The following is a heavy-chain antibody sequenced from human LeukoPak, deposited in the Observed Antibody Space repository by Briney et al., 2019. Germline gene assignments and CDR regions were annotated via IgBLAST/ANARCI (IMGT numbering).Heavy chain of an antibody. J-gene: IGHJ4*02. CDR1: GGSISSSSYY. D-gene: IGHD6-13*01. Sequence: PSETLSLTCTVSGGSISSSSYYWGWIRQPPGKGLEWIGSIYYSGSTYYNPSLKSRVTISVDTSKSQFSLKLSSVTAADTAVYYCARESGIAAGIFYYWGQGTLVTVSS. CDR3: ARESGIAAGIFYY. CDR2: IYYSGST. V-gene: IGHV4-39*07.